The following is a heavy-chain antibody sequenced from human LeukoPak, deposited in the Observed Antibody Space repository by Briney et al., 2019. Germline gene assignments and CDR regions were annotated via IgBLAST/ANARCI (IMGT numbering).Heavy chain of an antibody. J-gene: IGHJ4*02. CDR1: GGSISSSSYY. Sequence: SETLSLTCTVSGGSISSSSYYWGWIRQPPGKGLEWIGSIYYSGSTYYNPSLKSRVTISVDTSKNQFSLKLSSVTAADTAVYCCARRVVDVIAIDYWGQGTLVTVSS. CDR2: IYYSGST. CDR3: ARRVVDVIAIDY. V-gene: IGHV4-39*01. D-gene: IGHD2-21*01.